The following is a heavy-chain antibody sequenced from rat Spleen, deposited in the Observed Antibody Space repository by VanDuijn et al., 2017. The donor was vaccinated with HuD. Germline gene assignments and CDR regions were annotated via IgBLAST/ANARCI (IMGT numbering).Heavy chain of an antibody. CDR2: ISYDGGRN. V-gene: IGHV5-29*01. CDR1: GFAFSDLF. CDR3: TRHDYSGVITNWFAY. Sequence: EVRLVESDGGLVQPGGSLKLSCAASGFAFSDLFMAWVRQAPAKGLEWVATISYDGGRNFYRDSVKGRFTISRDNAKNSLYLQMDSLRSEDAATYYCTRHDYSGVITNWFAYWGQGTLVTVSS. J-gene: IGHJ3*01. D-gene: IGHD4-4*01.